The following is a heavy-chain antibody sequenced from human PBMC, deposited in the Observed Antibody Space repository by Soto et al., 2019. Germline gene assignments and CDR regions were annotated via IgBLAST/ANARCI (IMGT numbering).Heavy chain of an antibody. CDR2: IYYSGNT. J-gene: IGHJ3*02. V-gene: IGHV4-30-4*01. D-gene: IGHD3-22*01. CDR1: GGSIRSGDYY. Sequence: QVQLQESGPGLVKPSQTLSLTCTVSGGSIRSGDYYWSWIRQPPGKGLEWIGYIYYSGNTYYNPSLKSRVTIXXGXSXIQFSLKLSSVTAADTAVYYCARALDSSGYYGALDIWGQGTMVTVSS. CDR3: ARALDSSGYYGALDI.